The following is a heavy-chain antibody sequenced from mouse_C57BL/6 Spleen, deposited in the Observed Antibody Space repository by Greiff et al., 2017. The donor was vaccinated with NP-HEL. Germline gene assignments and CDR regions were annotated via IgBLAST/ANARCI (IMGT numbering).Heavy chain of an antibody. CDR2: IYPGDGDT. CDR3: ARSGWLLPFDY. J-gene: IGHJ2*01. D-gene: IGHD2-3*01. V-gene: IGHV1-82*01. Sequence: QVQLQQSGPELVKPGASVKISCKASGYAFSSSWMNWVKQRPGKGLEWIGRIYPGDGDTNYNGKFKGKATLTADKSSSTAYMQLSSLTSEDSAVYFCARSGWLLPFDYWGQGTTLTVSS. CDR1: GYAFSSSW.